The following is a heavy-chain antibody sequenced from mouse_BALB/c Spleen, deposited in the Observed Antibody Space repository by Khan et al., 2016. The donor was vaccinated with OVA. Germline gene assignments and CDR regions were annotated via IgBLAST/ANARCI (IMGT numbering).Heavy chain of an antibody. J-gene: IGHJ4*01. Sequence: DLVKPGASVKLSCKASGYTFTSYWINWIKQRPGQGLEWMGRIAPGSGSTSYNAMFKGKATMTVDTSSTPAYIQISSLSSEDSAVYFCARGNYYGNSVYAMDYWGQGTSVTVSS. CDR2: IAPGSGST. V-gene: IGHV1S41*01. CDR1: GYTFTSYW. CDR3: ARGNYYGNSVYAMDY. D-gene: IGHD1-1*01.